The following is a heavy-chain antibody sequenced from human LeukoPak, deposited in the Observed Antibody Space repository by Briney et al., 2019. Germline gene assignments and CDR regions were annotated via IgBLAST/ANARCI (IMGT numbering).Heavy chain of an antibody. V-gene: IGHV3-21*01. CDR1: GFTFSSYS. J-gene: IGHJ5*02. Sequence: GGSLRLSCAASGFTFSSYSMNWVRQAPGKGLEWVSSISSSSSYINYADSVKGRFTISRDNAKNSLYLQMNSLRAEDTAVYYCASPTPTDPWGQGTLVTVSS. D-gene: IGHD4-17*01. CDR2: ISSSSSYI. CDR3: ASPTPTDP.